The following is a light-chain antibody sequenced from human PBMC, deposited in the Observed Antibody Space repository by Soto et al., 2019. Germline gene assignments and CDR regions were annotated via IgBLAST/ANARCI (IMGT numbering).Light chain of an antibody. CDR3: SSYTISTTLSVV. CDR1: SSDGGGYNY. J-gene: IGLJ2*01. CDR2: GVT. V-gene: IGLV2-14*01. Sequence: QSALTQPASVSGSPGQSITISCTGTSSDGGGYNYVSWYQQHPGKAPKLMIYGVTNRPSGVSNRFSGSKSGTASLTISGLQAEDEADYYCSSYTISTTLSVVFGGGTKLTVL.